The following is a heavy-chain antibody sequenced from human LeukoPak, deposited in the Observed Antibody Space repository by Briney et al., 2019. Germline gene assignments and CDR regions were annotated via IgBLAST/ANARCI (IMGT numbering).Heavy chain of an antibody. Sequence: PSETLSLTCTVSGGSISNFYWSWIRQPAGKGLEWIGRIYSSGRTNYNSSLKSRVAMSIDTSNNQFSLKLSSVTAADTAVYYCARDLPSYFFDSGKMFDPWGQGTLVPVPS. V-gene: IGHV4-4*07. J-gene: IGHJ5*02. D-gene: IGHD3-10*01. CDR2: IYSSGRT. CDR1: GGSISNFY. CDR3: ARDLPSYFFDSGKMFDP.